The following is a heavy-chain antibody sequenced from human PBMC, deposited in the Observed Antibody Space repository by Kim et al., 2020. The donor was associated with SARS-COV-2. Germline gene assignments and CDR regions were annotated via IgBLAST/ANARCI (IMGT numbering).Heavy chain of an antibody. CDR2: INHSGST. Sequence: SETLSLTCAVYGGSFSGYYWSWIRQPPGKGLEWIGEINHSGSTNYNPSLKSRVTISVDTSKNQFSLKLSSVTAADTAVYYCARGGRDYPGPENYYYYGMDVWGQGTTVTVSS. D-gene: IGHD4-17*01. CDR3: ARGGRDYPGPENYYYYGMDV. V-gene: IGHV4-34*01. CDR1: GGSFSGYY. J-gene: IGHJ6*02.